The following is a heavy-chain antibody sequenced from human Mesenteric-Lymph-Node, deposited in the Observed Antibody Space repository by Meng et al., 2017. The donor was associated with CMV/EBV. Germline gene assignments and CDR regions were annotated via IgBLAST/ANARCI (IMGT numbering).Heavy chain of an antibody. Sequence: SDSVTSGSYYWTWIRQPPVKGLEYSGSIHYSGITFYNPSLKSRVTISVDTSKSQFSLRLSSVTATDTAMYYCARAPGVGVTGDSFDYWGQGTLVTVSS. CDR2: IHYSGIT. V-gene: IGHV4-61*01. CDR1: SDSVTSGSYY. D-gene: IGHD1-26*01. J-gene: IGHJ4*02. CDR3: ARAPGVGVTGDSFDY.